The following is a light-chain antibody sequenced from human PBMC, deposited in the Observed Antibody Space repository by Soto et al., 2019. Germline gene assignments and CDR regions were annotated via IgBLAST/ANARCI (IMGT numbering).Light chain of an antibody. CDR3: QQYVSSPRS. CDR2: GAS. Sequence: EIVLTQSPGTLSLSPGERATLSCRASQSVSSTYLAWYQHKLGQAPRLVIYGASSKASGIPDRFSGSGSGTDFTLTIIRLEPEDFAVYYCQQYVSSPRSFGQGNKVEVK. J-gene: IGKJ1*01. CDR1: QSVSSTY. V-gene: IGKV3-20*01.